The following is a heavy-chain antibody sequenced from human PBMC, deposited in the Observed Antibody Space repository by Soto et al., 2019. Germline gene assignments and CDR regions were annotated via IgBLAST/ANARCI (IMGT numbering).Heavy chain of an antibody. Sequence: ASVKVSCKASGYTFTSYDINWVRQATGQGLEWMGWMNPNSGNTGYAQKFQGRVTMTRNPSISTAYMELSSLRSEDTAVYYCARGPSRLRARLRVSWFDPWGQGTLVTVSS. CDR2: MNPNSGNT. CDR1: GYTFTSYD. V-gene: IGHV1-8*01. D-gene: IGHD6-6*01. CDR3: ARGPSRLRARLRVSWFDP. J-gene: IGHJ5*02.